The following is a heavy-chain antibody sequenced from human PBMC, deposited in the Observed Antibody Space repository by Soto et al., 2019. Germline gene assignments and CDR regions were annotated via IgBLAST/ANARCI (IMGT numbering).Heavy chain of an antibody. CDR1: GGSINSGGYY. J-gene: IGHJ4*02. Sequence: QVQLRESGPGLAKPSQTLYLTCTVSGGSINSGGYYWNWIRQHPGKGLEWIGYMYYSGSTYYNPFLRSRVIISADTSEIHCSLKLSCVTGADTAVYFCARGYRQAGYSSSWVFDYWGQGDLGNVSS. CDR2: MYYSGST. V-gene: IGHV4-31*03. CDR3: ARGYRQAGYSSSWVFDY. D-gene: IGHD6-13*01.